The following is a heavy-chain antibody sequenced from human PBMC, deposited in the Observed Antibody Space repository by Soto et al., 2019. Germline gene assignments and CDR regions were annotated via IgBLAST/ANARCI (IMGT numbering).Heavy chain of an antibody. D-gene: IGHD1-26*01. J-gene: IGHJ6*02. V-gene: IGHV3-33*01. CDR1: GFTFSNYG. Sequence: GGSLRLSCAASGFTFSNYGMHWVRQAPGKGLEWVAIIWHDGNNKYYAESVRGRFIISRDNSKNRLYLQMNSLRAEDRAVYYCASDLVGASDSYGLDVWGQGTPVTVSS. CDR3: ASDLVGASDSYGLDV. CDR2: IWHDGNNK.